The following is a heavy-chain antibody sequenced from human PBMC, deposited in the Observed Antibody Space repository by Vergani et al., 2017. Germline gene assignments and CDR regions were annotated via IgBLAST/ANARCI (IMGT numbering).Heavy chain of an antibody. J-gene: IGHJ2*01. V-gene: IGHV3-9*01. CDR1: GFTLSSHA. CDR2: INWNSDSI. Sequence: VQLEESGGGVVQPGRSLRLSCAVSGFTLSSHAMHWVRQAPGKGLEWVSGINWNSDSIAYADSVKGRFTISRDNAKNSLYLQMNSLRAEDTALYYCVKDIAASGNYWYFDLWGRGTLVTVSS. CDR3: VKDIAASGNYWYFDL. D-gene: IGHD6-13*01.